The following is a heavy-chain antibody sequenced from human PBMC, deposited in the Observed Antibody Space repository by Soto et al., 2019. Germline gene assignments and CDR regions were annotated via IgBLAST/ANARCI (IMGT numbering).Heavy chain of an antibody. J-gene: IGHJ5*02. CDR2: IYYSGST. Sequence: SETLSLTCTVSGGASSSGGYYSSWIRQHPGKGLEWIGYIYYSGSTYYNPSLKSRVTISVDTSKNQFSLKLSSVTAADTAVYYCARGAEQLVRGWFDPWGQGTLVTVSS. D-gene: IGHD6-6*01. CDR3: ARGAEQLVRGWFDP. CDR1: GGASSSGGYY. V-gene: IGHV4-31*03.